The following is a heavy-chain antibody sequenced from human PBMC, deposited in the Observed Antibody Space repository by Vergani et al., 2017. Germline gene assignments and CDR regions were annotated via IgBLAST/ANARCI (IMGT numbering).Heavy chain of an antibody. D-gene: IGHD3-10*01. CDR3: ARDGSGSYYNGPTGWFDP. J-gene: IGHJ5*02. Sequence: QVQLVQSGAEVKKPGSSVKVSCKASGGTFSSYAISWVRQAPGQGLEWMGRIIPIFGTANYAQKFQGRVTITADESTSTAYMELSSLSSEDTAVYYCARDGSGSYYNGPTGWFDPWGQGTLVTVSS. V-gene: IGHV1-69*13. CDR1: GGTFSSYA. CDR2: IIPIFGTA.